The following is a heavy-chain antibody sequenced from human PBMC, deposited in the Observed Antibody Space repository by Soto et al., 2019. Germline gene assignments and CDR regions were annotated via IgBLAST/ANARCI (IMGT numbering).Heavy chain of an antibody. CDR1: GFTFSSYG. CDR2: MSYDGSNK. V-gene: IGHV3-30*18. Sequence: GGSLRLSCAASGFTFSSYGMHWVRQAPGKGLEWVAVMSYDGSNKYYADSVKGRFNISRDNSKNTLYLQMNSLRAEDTAVYYCAKFIWYGDSWDRLPDYWGQGTLVTVSS. CDR3: AKFIWYGDSWDRLPDY. J-gene: IGHJ4*02. D-gene: IGHD4-17*01.